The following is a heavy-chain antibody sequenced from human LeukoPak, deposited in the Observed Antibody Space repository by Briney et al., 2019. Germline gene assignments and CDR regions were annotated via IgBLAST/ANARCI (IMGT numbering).Heavy chain of an antibody. V-gene: IGHV3-23*01. CDR3: AKGDYGSGSYFY. CDR1: GFTFSSYG. Sequence: GGSLRLSCAASGFTFSSYGMSWVRQAPGKGLEWVSAISSSGGSTYYADSVKGRFTISRDNSKNTLYLQMNSLRAEDTAVYYCAKGDYGSGSYFYWGQGTLVTVSS. D-gene: IGHD3-10*01. CDR2: ISSSGGST. J-gene: IGHJ4*02.